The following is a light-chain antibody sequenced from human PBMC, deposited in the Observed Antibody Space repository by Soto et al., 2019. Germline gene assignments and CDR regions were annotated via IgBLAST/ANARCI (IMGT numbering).Light chain of an antibody. CDR3: QQYNSYST. CDR2: KAS. CDR1: QSISSW. Sequence: DIQMTQSPSTLSASVGDRVTITCRASQSISSWLAWYQQKPGKAPKLLIYKASGLESGVPSRFSGSGSGTEFTLTISSLQPDDFATYYCQQYNSYSTFGQGTKVDI. V-gene: IGKV1-5*03. J-gene: IGKJ1*01.